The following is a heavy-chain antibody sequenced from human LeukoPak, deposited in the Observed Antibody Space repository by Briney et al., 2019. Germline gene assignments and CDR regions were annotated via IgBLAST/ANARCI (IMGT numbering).Heavy chain of an antibody. CDR1: GYRFTNYW. D-gene: IGHD3-22*01. CDR2: IYPGDSDI. Sequence: GEFLKISCKGSGYRFTNYWIGWVRQMPGKGLELMGSIYPGDSDIRYSPSFQGQVTISADKSFTTAYLQWRSLKASDTAIYYCTRQGVYYSDSSAFYYWGQGTRVTVSS. V-gene: IGHV5-51*01. J-gene: IGHJ4*02. CDR3: TRQGVYYSDSSAFYY.